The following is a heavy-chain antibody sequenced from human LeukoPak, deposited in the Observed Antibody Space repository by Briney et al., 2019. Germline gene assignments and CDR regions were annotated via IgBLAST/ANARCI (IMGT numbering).Heavy chain of an antibody. CDR3: ARDSPYSGAWYEDY. Sequence: SETLSLTCGVSGDSISTNYWGWIRQSAGKGLEWIGRIYNTGSTYYNPSLRSRVTMSVDTSNNQFSLKLSSVTAADTAVYYCARDSPYSGAWYEDYWGQGTLVTVSS. CDR2: IYNTGST. J-gene: IGHJ4*02. D-gene: IGHD6-19*01. CDR1: GDSISTNY. V-gene: IGHV4-4*07.